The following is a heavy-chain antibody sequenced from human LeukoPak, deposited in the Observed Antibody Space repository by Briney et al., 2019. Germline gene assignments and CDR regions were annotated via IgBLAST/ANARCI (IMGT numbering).Heavy chain of an antibody. CDR1: GGSISSYY. CDR2: VYYSGGT. Sequence: SETLSLTCTVSGGSISSYYWSWLRQPPGKGLEWIGHVYYSGGTTYNPSLRSRLTISADTSTSQLSLKLSSVTAADTAVYYCARHKPTGSYPLELWGQGTLVTVSS. V-gene: IGHV4-59*08. CDR3: ARHKPTGSYPLEL. D-gene: IGHD3-10*01. J-gene: IGHJ4*02.